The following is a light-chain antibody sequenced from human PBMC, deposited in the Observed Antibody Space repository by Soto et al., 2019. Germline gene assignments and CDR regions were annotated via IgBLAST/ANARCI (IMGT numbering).Light chain of an antibody. CDR1: QDISNY. Sequence: DIQMTQSPSSLSASVGDRVTITCQASQDISNYLNWYQQKPGKAPKLLIYDASNLETGVPSRFSGSGSGTDFTFTISSLQTEDIAKYYCQQDDNLPTFGQGTKVEIK. V-gene: IGKV1-33*01. J-gene: IGKJ1*01. CDR3: QQDDNLPT. CDR2: DAS.